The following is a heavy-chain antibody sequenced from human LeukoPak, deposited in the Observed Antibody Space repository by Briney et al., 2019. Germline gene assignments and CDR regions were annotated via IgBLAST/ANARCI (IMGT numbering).Heavy chain of an antibody. V-gene: IGHV4-61*02. J-gene: IGHJ4*02. CDR1: GGSISSCSYY. D-gene: IGHD3-3*01. Sequence: SETLSLTCTVSGGSISSCSYYWSWIRQPAGKGREWIGRSYTSGSTNYNPFLKSRVTISVDTSKNQFSLMLSSVTAADTAVYYCARGGSITIFGVVPIDYWGQGTLVTVYS. CDR2: SYTSGST. CDR3: ARGGSITIFGVVPIDY.